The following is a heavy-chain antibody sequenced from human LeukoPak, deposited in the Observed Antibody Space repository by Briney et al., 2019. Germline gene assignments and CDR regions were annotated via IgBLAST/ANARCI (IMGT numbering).Heavy chain of an antibody. CDR3: ARYYGSGTGRFDY. CDR2: ISYDGSNK. CDR1: GFTFSSYG. D-gene: IGHD3-10*01. J-gene: IGHJ4*02. Sequence: PGGSLRLSCAASGFTFSSYGMHWVRRAPGKGLEWVAVISYDGSNKYYADSVKGRFTISRDNSKNTLYLQMNSLRAEDTAVYYCARYYGSGTGRFDYWGQGTLVTVSS. V-gene: IGHV3-30*03.